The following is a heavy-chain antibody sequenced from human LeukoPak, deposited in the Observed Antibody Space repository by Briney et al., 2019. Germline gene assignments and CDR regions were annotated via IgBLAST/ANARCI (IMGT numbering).Heavy chain of an antibody. J-gene: IGHJ4*02. Sequence: NPSQTLSLTCTVSGGSISSGDYYWRWIRQPPGKGLEWIGYIFYSGSAYYNPSLKSRVTMSVDTSTNQFSLKLTLTAADTAVYYCASITYYDTDMGGAAFDYWGEGSLVGVS. CDR2: IFYSGSA. CDR3: ASITYYDTDMGGAAFDY. V-gene: IGHV4-30-4*01. D-gene: IGHD3-22*01. CDR1: GGSISSGDYY.